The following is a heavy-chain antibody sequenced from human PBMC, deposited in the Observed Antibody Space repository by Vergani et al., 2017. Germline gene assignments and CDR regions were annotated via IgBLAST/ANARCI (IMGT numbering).Heavy chain of an antibody. D-gene: IGHD6-19*01. CDR2: INPTTGNP. CDR3: ARAKRGRLAVGATDS. CDR1: GYSFNNYA. V-gene: IGHV7-4-1*01. J-gene: IGHJ4*02. Sequence: QEQLVQSGSEFKKPGASVKVSCKASGYSFNNYAIHWVRQAPGQGLEWMGWINPTTGNPTYARAFTGRVVFSLDTSISTAYLQIGSLKAEDTAVYFCARAKRGRLAVGATDSWGQGTLLTVSS.